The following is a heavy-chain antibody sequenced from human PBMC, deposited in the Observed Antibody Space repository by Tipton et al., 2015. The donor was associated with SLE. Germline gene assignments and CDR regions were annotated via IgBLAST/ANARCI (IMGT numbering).Heavy chain of an antibody. Sequence: TLSLTCTVSGGSFNTYYWTWIRQAPGKGLEWIGYINYNGDTNYNPSLRSRVTMSVDSSKNQFSLKLSSVTAADTAVYYCARARGYSSGSAMGDAFDIWGQGTMVTVSS. CDR1: GGSFNTYY. CDR2: INYNGDT. J-gene: IGHJ3*02. V-gene: IGHV4-59*08. CDR3: ARARGYSSGSAMGDAFDI. D-gene: IGHD6-19*01.